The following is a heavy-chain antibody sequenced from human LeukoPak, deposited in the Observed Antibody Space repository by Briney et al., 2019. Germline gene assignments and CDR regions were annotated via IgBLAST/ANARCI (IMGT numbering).Heavy chain of an antibody. V-gene: IGHV1-69*13. J-gene: IGHJ3*02. CDR3: ARAGYCSSTSCYYGGNDAFDI. D-gene: IGHD2-2*01. CDR1: GGTFSSYA. Sequence: SVKVSCKGSGGTFSSYAISWVRQAPGQGLEWMGGIIPIFGTANYAQKFQGRVTITADESTSTAYMELSSLRSEDTAVYYCARAGYCSSTSCYYGGNDAFDIWGQGTMVTVSS. CDR2: IIPIFGTA.